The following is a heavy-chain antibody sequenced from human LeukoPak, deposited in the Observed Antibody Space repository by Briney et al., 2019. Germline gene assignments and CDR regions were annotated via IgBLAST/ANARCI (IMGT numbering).Heavy chain of an antibody. J-gene: IGHJ6*02. CDR2: IYHSGST. CDR3: AREEREGSSWFSGMDV. Sequence: SETLSLTCAVSGGSISSSNWWSWVRQPPGKGLEWIGEIYHSGSTSYNPSLKSRVTISVDKSKNQFSLKLSSVTAADTAVYYCAREEREGSSWFSGMDVWGQGTTVTVSS. D-gene: IGHD6-13*01. V-gene: IGHV4-4*02. CDR1: GGSISSSNW.